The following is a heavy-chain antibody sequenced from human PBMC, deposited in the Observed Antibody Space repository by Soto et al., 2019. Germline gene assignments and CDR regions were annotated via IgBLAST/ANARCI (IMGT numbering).Heavy chain of an antibody. CDR1: GFTFSSYA. CDR3: AKGYSSSAGKNWFDP. J-gene: IGHJ5*02. Sequence: EVQLLESGGGLVQPGGSLRLSCAASGFTFSSYAMSWVRQAPGKGLEWVSAISGSGGSTYYADSVTGRFTISSDNSKNTLYLQMNSLRAEDTAVYYCAKGYSSSAGKNWFDPWGQGTLVTVSS. V-gene: IGHV3-23*01. D-gene: IGHD6-6*01. CDR2: ISGSGGST.